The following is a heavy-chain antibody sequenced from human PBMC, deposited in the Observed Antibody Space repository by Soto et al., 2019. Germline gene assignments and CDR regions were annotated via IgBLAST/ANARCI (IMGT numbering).Heavy chain of an antibody. J-gene: IGHJ4*02. CDR1: GFTFSSYA. V-gene: IGHV3-64*01. CDR3: ARGPGYYFDD. CDR2: ISSNGGST. Sequence: EVQLVESGGGLVQPGGSLRLSCAASGFTFSSYAMHWVRQAPGKGLEYVSAISSNGGSTYYANSVKGRFTISRDNSKSTLYLQMGSLRAEDIVVFYCARGPGYYFDDWGQGTLVTVSS.